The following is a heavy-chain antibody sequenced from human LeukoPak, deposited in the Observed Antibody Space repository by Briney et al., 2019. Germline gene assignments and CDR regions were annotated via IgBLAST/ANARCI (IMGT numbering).Heavy chain of an antibody. CDR1: GFTFSNYW. CDR2: IKPDGSVK. D-gene: IGHD3-10*01. Sequence: GGSLRLSCLASGFTFSNYWMTWVRQAPGKGLEWVANIKPDGSVKHFVDSVRGRFTISRDNAKDSLYLQMNSLRAEDTAVYYCVRGTSGTVVRGVAWAWFDPWGQGTLVTVSS. V-gene: IGHV3-7*05. J-gene: IGHJ5*02. CDR3: VRGTSGTVVRGVAWAWFDP.